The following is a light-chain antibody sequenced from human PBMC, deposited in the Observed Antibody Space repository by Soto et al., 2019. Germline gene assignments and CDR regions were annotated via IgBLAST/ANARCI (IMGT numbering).Light chain of an antibody. J-gene: IGLJ2*01. V-gene: IGLV2-14*01. CDR1: SSDVGGNNY. CDR3: SSYSSSSTLV. Sequence: QSVLTQPASVSGSPGQSITISCIGTSSDVGGNNYVSWYQQHPGKAPKLMIYDVSNRPSGASNRFSGSKSGNTASLTISGLQTEDEADYYCSSYSSSSTLVFVGGTKVTVL. CDR2: DVS.